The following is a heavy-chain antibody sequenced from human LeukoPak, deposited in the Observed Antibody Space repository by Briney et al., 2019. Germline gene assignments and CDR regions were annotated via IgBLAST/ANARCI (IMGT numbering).Heavy chain of an antibody. J-gene: IGHJ4*02. CDR3: ARGQSIAVARN. V-gene: IGHV1-8*01. D-gene: IGHD6-19*01. CDR2: MNPNSGNT. Sequence: GASVKVSCKASGYTFTSYDISWVRQATGQGLEWMGWMNPNSGNTGYAQKFQGRVTMTRNTSISTAYMELSSLRSEDTAGYYCARGQSIAVARNWGQGTLVTVSS. CDR1: GYTFTSYD.